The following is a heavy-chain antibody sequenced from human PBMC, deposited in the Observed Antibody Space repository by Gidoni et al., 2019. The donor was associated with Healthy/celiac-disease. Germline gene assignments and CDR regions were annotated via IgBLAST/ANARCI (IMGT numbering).Heavy chain of an antibody. D-gene: IGHD6-13*01. CDR3: ARAGSSWYDWGP. J-gene: IGHJ5*02. V-gene: IGHV4-39*01. Sequence: QLQLQESGPGLVKPSETLSLTCPVSGGSISSSSYYWGWIRQPPGKGLEWIGSIYYSGSTYYNPSLKSRVTISVDTSKNQFSLKLSSVTAADTAVYYCARAGSSWYDWGPWGQGTLVTVSS. CDR2: IYYSGST. CDR1: GGSISSSSYY.